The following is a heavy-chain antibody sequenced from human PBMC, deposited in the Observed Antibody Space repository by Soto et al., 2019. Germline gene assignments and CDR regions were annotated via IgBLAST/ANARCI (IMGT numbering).Heavy chain of an antibody. CDR1: GFTFSDNL. D-gene: IGHD5-18*01. CDR3: ARDIQSVGPRANDAFDV. Sequence: QVQLVQSGADLKKPGASVNISCTASGFTFSDNLINWVRQLPGQGLEWMGWLNPATGNTRYSETFQGSVTISRHPSASIAYLELSGLENEDTALYFCARDIQSVGPRANDAFDVWSQGTMITVSS. CDR2: LNPATGNT. V-gene: IGHV1-3*01. J-gene: IGHJ3*01.